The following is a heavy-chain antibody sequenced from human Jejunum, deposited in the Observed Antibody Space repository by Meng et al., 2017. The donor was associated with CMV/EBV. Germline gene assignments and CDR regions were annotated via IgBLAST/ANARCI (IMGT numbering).Heavy chain of an antibody. CDR1: GFTFSDYG. J-gene: IGHJ4*02. CDR2: ISHKGDNK. CDR3: TKDQVLL. V-gene: IGHV3-30*02. Sequence: VKLVGDGGGLVQPGGYLGLSCTPSGFTFSDYGMHWIRQAPGKGLEWVAFISHKGDNKYYADSVRGRFTISRDNSKNTLDLQMNSLRTEDTAVYYCTKDQVLLWGQGTLVTVSS. D-gene: IGHD3-10*01.